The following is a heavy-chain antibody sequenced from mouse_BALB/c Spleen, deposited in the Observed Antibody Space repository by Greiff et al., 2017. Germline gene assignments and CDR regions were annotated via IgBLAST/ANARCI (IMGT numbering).Heavy chain of an antibody. V-gene: IGHV3-2*02. Sequence: EVKLEESGPGLVKPSQSLSLTCTVTGYSITSDYAWNWIRQFPGNKLEWMGYISYSGSTSYNPSLKSRISITRDTSKNQFFLQLNSVTTEDTATYYCARSPYGNLYFDYWGQGTTLTVSS. CDR2: ISYSGST. CDR1: GYSITSDYA. J-gene: IGHJ2*01. D-gene: IGHD2-1*01. CDR3: ARSPYGNLYFDY.